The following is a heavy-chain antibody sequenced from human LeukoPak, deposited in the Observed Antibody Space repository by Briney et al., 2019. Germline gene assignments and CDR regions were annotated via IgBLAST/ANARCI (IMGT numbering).Heavy chain of an antibody. D-gene: IGHD2-15*01. Sequence: ASVKVSCKASGYDLTVYYMHWVRQAPGQGLEWMGWMDPKSGDTIYAPKFQGRVSMTADTSIATAYMQLTSLAFDDSAIYYCATKGGLTPNTLAMWGPGTIVTVSS. V-gene: IGHV1-2*02. J-gene: IGHJ3*01. CDR1: GYDLTVYY. CDR3: ATKGGLTPNTLAM. CDR2: MDPKSGDT.